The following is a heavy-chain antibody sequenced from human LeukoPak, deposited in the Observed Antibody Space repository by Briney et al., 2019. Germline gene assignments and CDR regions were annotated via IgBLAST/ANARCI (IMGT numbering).Heavy chain of an antibody. Sequence: ASVKVSCKASGYTFTSYYMHWVRQAPGQGLEWMGIINPSGGSTSYTQKFQGRVTMTRDTSTSTVYMELSSLRSEDAAVYYCARGLKGDGPAGWGQGTLVTVSS. J-gene: IGHJ4*02. D-gene: IGHD5-24*01. CDR3: ARGLKGDGPAG. V-gene: IGHV1-46*01. CDR1: GYTFTSYY. CDR2: INPSGGST.